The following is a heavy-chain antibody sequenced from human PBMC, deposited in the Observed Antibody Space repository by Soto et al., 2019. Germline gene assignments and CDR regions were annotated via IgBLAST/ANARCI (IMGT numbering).Heavy chain of an antibody. D-gene: IGHD2-21*02. CDR2: IYWDDDK. J-gene: IGHJ4*02. CDR3: SGIAYWGGDCYWSYYFDY. V-gene: IGHV2-5*02. Sequence: SGPTLVNPTQTLTLTCTFSGFSLSTSGVGVGWIRQPPGKALEWLALIYWDDDKRYSPSLKSRLTITKDTSKNQVVLTMTNMDLVDTATFYCSGIAYWGGDCYWSYYFDYWGQETLVTVS. CDR1: GFSLSTSGVG.